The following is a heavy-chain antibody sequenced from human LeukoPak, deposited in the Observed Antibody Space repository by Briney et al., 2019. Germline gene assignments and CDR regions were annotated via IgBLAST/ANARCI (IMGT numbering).Heavy chain of an antibody. CDR1: GGSISNGDYY. CDR2: IYYSGIT. V-gene: IGHV4-30-4*01. CDR3: ARDRDYYGSGAYGYFDS. J-gene: IGHJ4*02. Sequence: SETLSLTCTVSGGSISNGDYYWSWIRQPPGKGLEWIGYIYYSGITYYNPSLKSRISISVDTSRNQFSLKVNSVTAADTAVYYCARDRDYYGSGAYGYFDSWGQGALVTVSS. D-gene: IGHD3-10*01.